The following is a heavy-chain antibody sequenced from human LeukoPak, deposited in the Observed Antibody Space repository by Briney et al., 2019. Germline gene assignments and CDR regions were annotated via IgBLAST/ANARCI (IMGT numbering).Heavy chain of an antibody. CDR1: GGSISSGGYY. CDR2: IYYSGST. Sequence: SETLSLTCTVSGGSISSGGYYWSWIRQPPGKGLEWIGYIYYSGSTNYNPSLKSRVTISVDTSKNQFSLKLSSVTAADTAVYYCAAFSERSNEGYWGQGTLVTVSS. J-gene: IGHJ4*02. V-gene: IGHV4-61*08. CDR3: AAFSERSNEGY. D-gene: IGHD2/OR15-2a*01.